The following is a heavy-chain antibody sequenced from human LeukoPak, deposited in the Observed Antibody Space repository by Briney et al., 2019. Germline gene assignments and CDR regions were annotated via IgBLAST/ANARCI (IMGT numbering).Heavy chain of an antibody. CDR3: ASQYCSSTSCVKGLDAFDI. V-gene: IGHV3-33*01. CDR1: GFTFSSYG. Sequence: GGSLRLSCAASGFTFSSYGMHWVRQAPGKGLEWVAVIWYDGSNKYYADSVKGRFTISRDNSKNTLYLQMNSLRAEDTAVYYCASQYCSSTSCVKGLDAFDIWGQGTMVTVSS. CDR2: IWYDGSNK. J-gene: IGHJ3*02. D-gene: IGHD2-2*01.